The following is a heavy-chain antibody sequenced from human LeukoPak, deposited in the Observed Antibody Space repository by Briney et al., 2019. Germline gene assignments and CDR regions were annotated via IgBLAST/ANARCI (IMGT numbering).Heavy chain of an antibody. CDR1: GDSVSSNSAA. Sequence: SQTPSLTCAISGDSVSSNSAAWGWIRQSPSRGLEWLGRTYYRSGWYNDYALSVESRITINPDTSKNQVSLQLTSVTPEDTAVYYCSRELARGPADYWGQGTLVTVSS. CDR2: TYYRSGWYN. CDR3: SRELARGPADY. V-gene: IGHV6-1*01. J-gene: IGHJ4*02. D-gene: IGHD2-2*01.